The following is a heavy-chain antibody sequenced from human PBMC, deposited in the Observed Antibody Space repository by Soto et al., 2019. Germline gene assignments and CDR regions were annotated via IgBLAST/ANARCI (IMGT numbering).Heavy chain of an antibody. V-gene: IGHV3-23*01. Sequence: PGGSLRLSCDASGFTFRNYAMSWVRQAPGKGLEWVSAISGSGASTYYADSVKGRFTISRDNSKNTLFLQMNRLRAEDTAIYYCAKESSWDIGMTVNWFDPWGQGSLVTVPQ. CDR2: ISGSGAST. CDR1: GFTFRNYA. J-gene: IGHJ5*02. CDR3: AKESSWDIGMTVNWFDP. D-gene: IGHD2-15*01.